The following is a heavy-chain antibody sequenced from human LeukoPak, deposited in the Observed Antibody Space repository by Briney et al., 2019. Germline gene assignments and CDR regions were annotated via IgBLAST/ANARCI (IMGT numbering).Heavy chain of an antibody. CDR2: INHGGST. D-gene: IGHD3-9*01. CDR3: ARDNDMGFEY. Sequence: SETLSLTCAVCGGSFSGYYGSWLRQPPGKGLEWIGEINHGGSTNYNPSLKSRITMSVDTSKNQFSLKLSSVTAADTAVYYCARDNDMGFEYWGQGTLVTVSS. CDR1: GGSFSGYY. J-gene: IGHJ4*02. V-gene: IGHV4-34*01.